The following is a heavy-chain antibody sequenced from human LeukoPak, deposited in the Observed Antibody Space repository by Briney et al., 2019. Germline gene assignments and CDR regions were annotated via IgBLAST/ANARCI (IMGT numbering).Heavy chain of an antibody. CDR1: GFTFSSYA. Sequence: GESLRLSCAASGFTFSSYAMSWVRQAPGKGLEWVSAISGSGGSTYYADSVKGRFTISRDNSKNTLYLQMNSLRAEDTAVYYCAKDRTIFGVVDDAFDIWGQGTMVTVSS. CDR3: AKDRTIFGVVDDAFDI. V-gene: IGHV3-23*01. J-gene: IGHJ3*02. D-gene: IGHD3-3*01. CDR2: ISGSGGST.